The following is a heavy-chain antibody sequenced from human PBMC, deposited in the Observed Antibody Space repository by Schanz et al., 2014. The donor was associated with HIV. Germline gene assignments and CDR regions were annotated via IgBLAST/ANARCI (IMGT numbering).Heavy chain of an antibody. D-gene: IGHD3-22*01. CDR2: TSYDGTKK. V-gene: IGHV3-30*18. CDR1: GFTFDSYG. CDR3: AKDRNQYDSRYIGKGNYYYYYGMDV. Sequence: VQLVESGGGVVQPGRSLRLSCAASGFTFDSYGIHWVRQAPGKGLEWVAVTSYDGTKKHYANSVKGRFTISRDNSKNTVYLQAKSLRPEDTAVYYCAKDRNQYDSRYIGKGNYYYYYGMDVWGQGTTVTVSS. J-gene: IGHJ6*02.